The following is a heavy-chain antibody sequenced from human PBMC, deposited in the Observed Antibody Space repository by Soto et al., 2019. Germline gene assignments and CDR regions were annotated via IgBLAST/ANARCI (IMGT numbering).Heavy chain of an antibody. J-gene: IGHJ4*02. CDR1: GFTFSSYA. V-gene: IGHV3-30-3*01. Sequence: QVQLVESGGGVVQPGRSLRLSCAASGFTFSSYAMHWVRQAPGKGLEWVAVISYDGSNKYYADSVKGRFTISRDNSKNTLYLQMNSLRAEDTAVYYCARAIAAAGTFARDSWTLGYWGQGTLVTVSS. CDR3: ARAIAAAGTFARDSWTLGY. CDR2: ISYDGSNK. D-gene: IGHD6-13*01.